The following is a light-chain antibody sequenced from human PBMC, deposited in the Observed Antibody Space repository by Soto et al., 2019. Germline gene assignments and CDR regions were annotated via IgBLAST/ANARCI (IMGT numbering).Light chain of an antibody. CDR1: QGIRNH. CDR2: AAS. V-gene: IGKV1-17*01. CDR3: LQQDTFPWT. Sequence: DIQMTQSPFSLSASVGDRVTITCRASQGIRNHLAWYQQKPGKAPKRLIFAASNLHSGVPSRFSGSGSGTEFSLTISSLQPEDFATYYCLQQDTFPWTFGQGTKVEIK. J-gene: IGKJ1*01.